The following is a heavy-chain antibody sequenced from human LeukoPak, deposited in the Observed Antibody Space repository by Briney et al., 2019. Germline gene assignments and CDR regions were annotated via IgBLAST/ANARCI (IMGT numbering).Heavy chain of an antibody. Sequence: GGSLRLSCAASGFIFGDYTMSWVRQAPGKGLEWVSSISSSSSHILYADSVKGRFTVSRDNAENSLYLQMNSLRAEDTAVYYCAKDRGSSWYFGLVWDQGTLVTVSS. D-gene: IGHD6-13*01. CDR1: GFIFGDYT. CDR3: AKDRGSSWYFGLV. J-gene: IGHJ4*02. V-gene: IGHV3-21*01. CDR2: ISSSSSHI.